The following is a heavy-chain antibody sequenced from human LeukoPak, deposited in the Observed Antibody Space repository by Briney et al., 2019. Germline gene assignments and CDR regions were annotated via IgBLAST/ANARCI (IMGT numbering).Heavy chain of an antibody. CDR1: GFTFSSYS. J-gene: IGHJ4*02. CDR3: AREPSGWYLDY. Sequence: GGSLRLSCAASGFTFSSYSMNWVRQAPGKGLEWVSSISSSSSYIYYADSVKGRFTISRDNAKNSVYLQMNSLRAEDTAVYYCAREPSGWYLDYWGQGALVTVSS. CDR2: ISSSSSYI. V-gene: IGHV3-21*01. D-gene: IGHD6-19*01.